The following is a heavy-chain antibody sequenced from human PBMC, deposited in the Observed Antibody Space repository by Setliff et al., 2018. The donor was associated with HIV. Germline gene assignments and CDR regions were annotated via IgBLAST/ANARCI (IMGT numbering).Heavy chain of an antibody. CDR3: ARHKSQPYYFDY. CDR2: LYYGGST. Sequence: SETLSLTCTVSGGSISNSYWGWVRQPPGKGLEWIGSLYYGGSTCYNPSLKSRVTISVDTSKNQFSLKLSSVTAADTAVYYCARHKSQPYYFDYWGQGTLVTVSS. J-gene: IGHJ4*02. V-gene: IGHV4-39*01. CDR1: GGSISNSY.